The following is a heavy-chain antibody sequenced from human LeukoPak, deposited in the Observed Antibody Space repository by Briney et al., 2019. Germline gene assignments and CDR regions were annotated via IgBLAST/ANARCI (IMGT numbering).Heavy chain of an antibody. D-gene: IGHD3-10*01. Sequence: SETLSLTCTVSGGSISSSSYYWGWIRQPPGKGLEWVGSIYYSGSTYYNPSLKSRVTISVDTSKNQFSLKLSSVTAADTAVYYCARHGSFSPWFEDAFDIWGQGTMVTVSS. J-gene: IGHJ3*02. CDR3: ARHGSFSPWFEDAFDI. CDR1: GGSISSSSYY. CDR2: IYYSGST. V-gene: IGHV4-39*01.